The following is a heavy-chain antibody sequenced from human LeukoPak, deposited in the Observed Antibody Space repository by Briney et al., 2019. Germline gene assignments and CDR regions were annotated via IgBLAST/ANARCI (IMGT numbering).Heavy chain of an antibody. CDR1: GFNLSDYG. D-gene: IGHD1-1*01. Sequence: GGSLRLSCAASGFNLSDYGMHWVRQAPGKGLEWVSSISSGSTYIYYADSMKGRFTVSRDNAQNSLYLQMNSLRAEDTAVYYCARVGTPSYYYGMDVWGQGTTVTVFS. CDR2: ISSGSTYI. J-gene: IGHJ6*02. V-gene: IGHV3-21*01. CDR3: ARVGTPSYYYGMDV.